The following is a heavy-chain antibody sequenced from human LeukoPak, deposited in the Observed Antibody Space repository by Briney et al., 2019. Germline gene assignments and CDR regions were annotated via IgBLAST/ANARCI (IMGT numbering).Heavy chain of an antibody. CDR2: FDPEDGET. Sequence: ASVKVSCKVSGYTLTELSMHWVRQAPGKGLEWMGGFDPEDGETIYAQKFQGRVTMTEDTSTDTAYMELSSLRSEDTAVYYCARARPPQDDYVWGSYRPDLYYYGMDVWGQGTTVTVSS. J-gene: IGHJ6*02. CDR1: GYTLTELS. V-gene: IGHV1-24*01. CDR3: ARARPPQDDYVWGSYRPDLYYYGMDV. D-gene: IGHD3-16*02.